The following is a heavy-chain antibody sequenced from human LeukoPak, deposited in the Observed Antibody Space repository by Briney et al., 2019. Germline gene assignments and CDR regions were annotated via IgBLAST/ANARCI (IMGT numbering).Heavy chain of an antibody. Sequence: GESLKISCKVSGDSFTDYWVGWVRQMPGKGLEWMGIIYPGDSDTRYSPSFQGQVTISADKSISTAYLQWSSLKASDTAMYYCARSIAARPPPYHYYYYYYMDVWGKGTTVTVSS. V-gene: IGHV5-51*01. CDR1: GDSFTDYW. CDR2: IYPGDSDT. D-gene: IGHD6-6*01. J-gene: IGHJ6*03. CDR3: ARSIAARPPPYHYYYYYYMDV.